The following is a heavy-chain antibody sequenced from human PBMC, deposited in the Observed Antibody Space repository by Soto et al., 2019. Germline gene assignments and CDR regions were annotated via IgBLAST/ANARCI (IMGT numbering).Heavy chain of an antibody. V-gene: IGHV3-74*01. J-gene: IGHJ6*02. CDR1: GFTFSSYW. CDR3: ARDAATLGYCSSTSCYRRTMDV. Sequence: PGGSLRLSCAASGFTFSSYWMHWVRQAPGKGLVWVSRINSDGSSTSYADSVKGRFTISRDNAKNTLYLQMNSLRAEDTAVYYCARDAATLGYCSSTSCYRRTMDVWGQGTTVTVSS. D-gene: IGHD2-2*01. CDR2: INSDGSST.